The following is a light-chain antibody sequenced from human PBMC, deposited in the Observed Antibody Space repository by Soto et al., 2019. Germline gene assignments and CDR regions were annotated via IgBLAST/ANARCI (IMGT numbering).Light chain of an antibody. V-gene: IGLV2-14*01. CDR3: GSYTTSSTWV. CDR1: SSDVGGYNY. CDR2: EVT. J-gene: IGLJ3*02. Sequence: QSALTQPASVSGSPGQSITISCTGTSSDVGGYNYVSWYQQHPGKAPKLMIYEVTNRPSGVSDRFSGSKSGNTASLTICGLQAEDEADYYCGSYTTSSTWVFGGGTKLTVL.